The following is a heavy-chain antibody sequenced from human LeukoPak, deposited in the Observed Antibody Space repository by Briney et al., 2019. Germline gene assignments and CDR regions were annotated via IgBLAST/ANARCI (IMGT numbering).Heavy chain of an antibody. CDR1: GGSISTDY. Sequence: PSETLSLTCTVSGGSISTDYWSWIRQPPGKGLEWIGYIYYSGSTNYNPSLKSRATISVDTSKTQFSLKLSSVTAADTAVYYCARRSLVRTVGYYYGMDVWGQGTTVTVSS. CDR2: IYYSGST. J-gene: IGHJ6*02. CDR3: ARRSLVRTVGYYYGMDV. V-gene: IGHV4-59*08. D-gene: IGHD1-26*01.